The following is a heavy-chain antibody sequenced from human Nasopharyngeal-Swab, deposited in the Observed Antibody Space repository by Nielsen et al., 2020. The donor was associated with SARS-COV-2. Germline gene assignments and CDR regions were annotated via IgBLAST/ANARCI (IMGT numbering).Heavy chain of an antibody. CDR1: GFTFSSYE. CDR3: ARGGGGCYGDYYYYGMDV. J-gene: IGHJ6*02. D-gene: IGHD1-26*01. V-gene: IGHV3-48*03. CDR2: ISSSGSTI. Sequence: GESLKISCAASGFTFSSYEMNWVRQAPGKGLEWVSYISSSGSTIYYADSVKGRFTISRDNAKNSLYLQMNSLRAEDTAVYYCARGGGGCYGDYYYYGMDVWGQGTTVTVSS.